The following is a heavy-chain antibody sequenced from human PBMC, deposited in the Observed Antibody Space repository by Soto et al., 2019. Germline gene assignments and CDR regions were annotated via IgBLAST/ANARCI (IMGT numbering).Heavy chain of an antibody. CDR1: GYTFTRYF. J-gene: IGHJ5*02. CDR3: ASALSSFDP. V-gene: IGHV1-46*04. Sequence: QVQLVQSGAEVKKPGASVRVSCKTSGYTFTRYFVHLMRQAPGQGLEWMGIINPGDGGPTYAQTLQGRLPLTRDTSASTAYMELSRLRSEDTAVYYCASALSSFDPWGQGTLVTVSS. CDR2: INPGDGGP.